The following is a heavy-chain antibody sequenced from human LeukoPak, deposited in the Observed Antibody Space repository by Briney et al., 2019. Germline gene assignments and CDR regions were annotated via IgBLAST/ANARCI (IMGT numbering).Heavy chain of an antibody. V-gene: IGHV4-34*01. Sequence: SETLSLTCAVYGGSFSGYYWSWIRQPPGKGLEWIGEINHSGSTNYNPSLKSRVTISVDTSKNQFSLKLSSVTAADTAVYYCASGGYSSGWCYWGQGTLVTVSS. CDR3: ASGGYSSGWCY. CDR2: INHSGST. J-gene: IGHJ4*02. D-gene: IGHD6-19*01. CDR1: GGSFSGYY.